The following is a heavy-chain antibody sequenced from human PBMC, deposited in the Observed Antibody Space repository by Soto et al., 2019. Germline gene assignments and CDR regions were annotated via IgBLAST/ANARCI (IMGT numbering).Heavy chain of an antibody. J-gene: IGHJ4*02. CDR2: INAGNGNT. CDR3: AAMAYDFWSGYYPWPDY. V-gene: IGHV1-3*01. CDR1: GYTFTSYA. Sequence: GASVKVSCKASGYTFTSYAMHWVCQAPGQRLEWMGGINAGNGNTNYSQKFQGRVTITRDESTSTAYMELSSLRSEDTAVYYCAAMAYDFWSGYYPWPDYWGQGTLVTVSS. D-gene: IGHD3-3*01.